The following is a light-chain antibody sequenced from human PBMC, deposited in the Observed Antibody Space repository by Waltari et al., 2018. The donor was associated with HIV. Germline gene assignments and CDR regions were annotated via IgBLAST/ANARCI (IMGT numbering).Light chain of an antibody. Sequence: EIVLTQSPATLSLSPGERATLSCRASQSISTYLAWYQQKPGQAPRLLIYDASNRATDIPARFSGSGSGTDFTLTISSLEPEDFAVYYCQHRSNWLTFGGGTKVEFK. J-gene: IGKJ4*01. CDR3: QHRSNWLT. V-gene: IGKV3-11*01. CDR1: QSISTY. CDR2: DAS.